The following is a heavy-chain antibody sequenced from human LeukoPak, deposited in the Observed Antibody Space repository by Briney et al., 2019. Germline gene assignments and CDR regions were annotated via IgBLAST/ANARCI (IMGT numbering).Heavy chain of an antibody. CDR2: ISSSGSTI. CDR3: ARDRYGDYAETIDY. J-gene: IGHJ4*02. V-gene: IGHV3-48*03. D-gene: IGHD4-17*01. CDR1: GFTFSSYE. Sequence: GGSLRLSCAASGFTFSSYEMNWVRQAPGKGLEWVSYISSSGSTIYYADSVKGRFTISRDNAKNSLYLQMNSLRTEDTAVYYCARDRYGDYAETIDYWGQGTLVTVSS.